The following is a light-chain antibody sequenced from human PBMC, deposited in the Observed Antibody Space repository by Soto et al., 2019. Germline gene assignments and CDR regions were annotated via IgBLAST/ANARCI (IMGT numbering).Light chain of an antibody. J-gene: IGLJ1*01. Sequence: QSVLTQPPSTSGTPGQRVTISCSGDSSNIAKNYVYWYQQVPGMAPKLLIYSDNQRPSGVPDRFSGSKSGTSASLAISGLRSEDEAAYYCAAWDDRLSGYGFGGGTRSPS. CDR3: AAWDDRLSGYG. CDR2: SDN. V-gene: IGLV1-47*02. CDR1: SSNIAKNY.